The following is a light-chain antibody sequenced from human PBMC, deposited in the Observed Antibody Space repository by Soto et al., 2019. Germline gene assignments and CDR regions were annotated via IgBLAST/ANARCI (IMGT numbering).Light chain of an antibody. CDR2: DVS. J-gene: IGKJ5*01. CDR3: QQRNNWPPSIT. V-gene: IGKV1-5*01. CDR1: QSLSNW. Sequence: IKERLYPSALSASVKNRVTITCRASQSLSNWLAWYQQKPGKAPKLLIFDVSSLESGVPSRFSGSGSGTEFTLTISSLEPEDFAVYYCQQRNNWPPSITFGPLTLLEI.